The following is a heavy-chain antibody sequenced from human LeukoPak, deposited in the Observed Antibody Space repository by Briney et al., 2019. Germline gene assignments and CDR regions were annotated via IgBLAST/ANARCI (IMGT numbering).Heavy chain of an antibody. CDR2: IYYSGST. J-gene: IGHJ4*02. CDR1: GGSISSYY. D-gene: IGHD6-6*01. CDR3: ARGAYSSSEPYDY. Sequence: SETLSLTCTVSGGSISSYYWSWVRQPPGKGLEWIGYIYYSGSTNYNPSLKSRVSISVDTSRNQFSLKLSSVTAADTAVYYCARGAYSSSEPYDYWGQGTLVTVSS. V-gene: IGHV4-59*01.